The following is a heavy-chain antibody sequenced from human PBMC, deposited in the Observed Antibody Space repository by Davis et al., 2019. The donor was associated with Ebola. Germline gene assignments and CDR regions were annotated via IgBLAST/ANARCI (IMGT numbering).Heavy chain of an antibody. CDR1: GFTFSSYE. V-gene: IGHV3-15*07. D-gene: IGHD5-18*01. Sequence: GESLKISCAASGFTFSSYEMNWVRQAPGKGLEWVGRIKSKTDGGTTDYAAPVKGRFTISRDDSKNTLYLQMNSLKTEDTAVYYRTTDQVDTAMVTFLAEFDYWGQGTLVTVSS. J-gene: IGHJ4*02. CDR2: IKSKTDGGTT. CDR3: TTDQVDTAMVTFLAEFDY.